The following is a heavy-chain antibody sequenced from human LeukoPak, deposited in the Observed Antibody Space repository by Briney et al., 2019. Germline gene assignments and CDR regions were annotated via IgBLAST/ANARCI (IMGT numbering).Heavy chain of an antibody. CDR2: ISSSSSYI. J-gene: IGHJ4*02. V-gene: IGHV3-21*01. CDR3: TTVTYYYGSGPDY. CDR1: GFTFSSYS. D-gene: IGHD3-10*01. Sequence: GGSLRLSCAASGFTFSSYSMNWVRQAPGKGLEWVSSISSSSSYIYYADSVKGRFTISRDNAKNSLYLQMNSLRAEDTAVYYCTTVTYYYGSGPDYWGQGTLVTVSS.